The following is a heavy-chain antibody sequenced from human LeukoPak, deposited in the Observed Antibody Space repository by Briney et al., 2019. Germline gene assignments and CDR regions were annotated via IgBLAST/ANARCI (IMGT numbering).Heavy chain of an antibody. V-gene: IGHV4-59*12. J-gene: IGHJ5*02. Sequence: TSETLSLTCTVSGGSISSYYWSWIRQPPGRGLEWIGYIYYSGLTTYNPSLESRVTISLDKSKNQFSLELSAVTAADTAVYYCARDRDNYNSRSLNYFDPWGQGTLVTVSS. CDR2: IYYSGLT. D-gene: IGHD3-22*01. CDR3: ARDRDNYNSRSLNYFDP. CDR1: GGSISSYY.